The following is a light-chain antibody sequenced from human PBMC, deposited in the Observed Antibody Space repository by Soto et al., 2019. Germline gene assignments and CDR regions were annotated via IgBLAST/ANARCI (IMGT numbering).Light chain of an antibody. J-gene: IGLJ2*01. Sequence: QSVLAQPASVSGSPGQSITISCTGTSIDVGAYNYVSWYQQHPGKAPKLMIYEVSNRPSGVSNRFSGSKSGNTASLTISGLQAEDEADYYCSSYSSSITVVFGGGTKGTVL. CDR1: SIDVGAYNY. V-gene: IGLV2-14*01. CDR3: SSYSSSITVV. CDR2: EVS.